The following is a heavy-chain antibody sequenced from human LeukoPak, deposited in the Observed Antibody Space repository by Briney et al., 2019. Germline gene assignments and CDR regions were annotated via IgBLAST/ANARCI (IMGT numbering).Heavy chain of an antibody. V-gene: IGHV1-2*02. Sequence: ASVKVSCKASGYSFSDYYMNWVRQAPGQGLEWMGWINPHSGDPKYTQKFQGRVTMTRDTSISTAYMELSRLTSDDTAVYYCARVKTMIVVVRLFDYWGQGTQVTVSS. D-gene: IGHD3-22*01. J-gene: IGHJ4*02. CDR2: INPHSGDP. CDR3: ARVKTMIVVVRLFDY. CDR1: GYSFSDYY.